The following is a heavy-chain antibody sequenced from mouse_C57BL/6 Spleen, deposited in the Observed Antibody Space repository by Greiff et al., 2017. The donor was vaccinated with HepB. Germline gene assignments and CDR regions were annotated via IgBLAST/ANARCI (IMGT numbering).Heavy chain of an antibody. D-gene: IGHD2-1*01. CDR2: IYPRSGNT. CDR3: AGARGIYYGNYEYFDY. J-gene: IGHJ2*01. CDR1: GYTFTSYG. Sequence: LQESGAELARPGASVKLSCKASGYTFTSYGISWVKQRTGQGLEWIGEIYPRSGNTYYNEKFKGKATLTADKSSSTAYMELRSLTSEDSAVYFCAGARGIYYGNYEYFDYWGQGTTLTVSS. V-gene: IGHV1-81*01.